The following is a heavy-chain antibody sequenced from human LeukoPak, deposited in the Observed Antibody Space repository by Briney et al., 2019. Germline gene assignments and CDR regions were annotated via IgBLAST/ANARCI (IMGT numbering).Heavy chain of an antibody. Sequence: SETLSLTCAVYGGSFSGYYWSWIRQLPGKGLEWIGEINHSGSTNYNPSLKSRVTISVDTSKNQFSLKLNSVTAADTAVYYCAIQIRGFDYWGQGALVTVSS. V-gene: IGHV4-34*01. CDR1: GGSFSGYY. D-gene: IGHD3-3*01. CDR3: AIQIRGFDY. CDR2: INHSGST. J-gene: IGHJ4*02.